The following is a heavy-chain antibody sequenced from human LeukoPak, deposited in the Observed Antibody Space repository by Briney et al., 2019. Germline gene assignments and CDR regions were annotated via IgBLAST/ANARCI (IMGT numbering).Heavy chain of an antibody. CDR1: GVSISSSSYY. CDR3: ARNASDSGTSYFDY. CDR2: IYCGST. V-gene: IGHV4-39*01. D-gene: IGHD1-26*01. J-gene: IGHJ4*02. Sequence: SETLSLTCTVSGVSISSSSYYWGWIRQPPGKGLEWIGSIYCGSTSYNPSLKSRVTISVDTSKNQFSLKLGSVTAADTAVYYCARNASDSGTSYFDYWGQGTLVTVSS.